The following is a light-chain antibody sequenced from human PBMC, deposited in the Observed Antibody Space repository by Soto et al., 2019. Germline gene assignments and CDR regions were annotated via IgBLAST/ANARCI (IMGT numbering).Light chain of an antibody. CDR1: QGINSY. CDR2: TAS. V-gene: IGKV1-9*01. Sequence: DIQLTQSPSFLSASVGDRVTITCRASQGINSYLAWYQQKPGKAPKVLIHTASILQSGVPSRFSGSRSGTEFTLTISSLLPEDFATYHCQQLDSFPFTFGQGTRLEIK. J-gene: IGKJ5*01. CDR3: QQLDSFPFT.